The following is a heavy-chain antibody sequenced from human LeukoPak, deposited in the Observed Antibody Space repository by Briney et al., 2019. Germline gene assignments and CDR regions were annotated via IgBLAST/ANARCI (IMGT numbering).Heavy chain of an antibody. D-gene: IGHD4-11*01. Sequence: SETLSLTCTVSGVSISSSSYYWGWIRQPPGKGLEWIGSIYYSGSTYYNPSLKSRVTISVDTSKNQFSLKLSSVTAADTAVYYCARGGVTTPYDYWGQGTLVTVSS. CDR2: IYYSGST. CDR1: GVSISSSSYY. CDR3: ARGGVTTPYDY. J-gene: IGHJ4*02. V-gene: IGHV4-39*07.